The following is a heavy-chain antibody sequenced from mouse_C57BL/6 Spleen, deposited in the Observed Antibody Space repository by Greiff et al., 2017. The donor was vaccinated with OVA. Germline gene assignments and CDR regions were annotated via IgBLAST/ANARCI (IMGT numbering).Heavy chain of an antibody. Sequence: QVQLQQPGAELVMPGASVKLSCKASGYTFTSYWMHWVKQRPGQGLEWIGEIDPSDSYTNYNQKFKGKSTLTVDKSSSPAYMQLSSLTSEDSAVYYCARGLTGAWFAYGGQGTLVTVSA. CDR1: GYTFTSYW. CDR3: ARGLTGAWFAY. V-gene: IGHV1-69*01. CDR2: IDPSDSYT. D-gene: IGHD4-1*01. J-gene: IGHJ3*01.